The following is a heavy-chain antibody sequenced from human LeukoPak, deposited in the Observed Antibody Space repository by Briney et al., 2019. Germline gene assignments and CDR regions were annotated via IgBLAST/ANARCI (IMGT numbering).Heavy chain of an antibody. Sequence: PGGSLRLSCAASGFTFSSYGMHWVRQAPGKGLEWVAVIWYDGNNKYYADSVKGRFTISRDNSKNTLYLQMNSLRAEDTAVYHCAKDREVLEWLAYYFDYWGQGTLVTVSS. CDR3: AKDREVLEWLAYYFDY. V-gene: IGHV3-33*06. J-gene: IGHJ4*02. D-gene: IGHD3-3*01. CDR1: GFTFSSYG. CDR2: IWYDGNNK.